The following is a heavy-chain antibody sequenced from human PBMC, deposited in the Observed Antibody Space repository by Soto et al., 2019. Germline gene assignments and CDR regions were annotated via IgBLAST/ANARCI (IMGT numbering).Heavy chain of an antibody. J-gene: IGHJ4*02. D-gene: IGHD6-19*01. V-gene: IGHV2-5*02. CDR2: IYWDDDK. CDR3: ANRQVDSSGWSFFEY. CDR1: GFSLSTSGVG. Sequence: QITLKESGPTLVKPTQTLTLTCTFSGFSLSTSGVGVGWIRQPPGKALEWLALIYWDDDKRYSPSLKSRLTNPKDTSKNQVVLKMTKMDPVETAPYYCANRQVDSSGWSFFEYWGQGTLVTVSS.